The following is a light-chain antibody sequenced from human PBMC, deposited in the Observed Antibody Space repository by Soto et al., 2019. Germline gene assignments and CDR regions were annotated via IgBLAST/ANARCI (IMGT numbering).Light chain of an antibody. CDR2: AAS. V-gene: IGKV1-39*01. CDR1: QSISSY. CDR3: QQSYSTPRT. Sequence: DIQMTQSPSSLSASVGDRVTITCRASQSISSYLNWYQQKPGQAPKLLIYAASSLQSGVPSRFSGSVSPTDFTRTSSSLQPEDFATYYCQQSYSTPRTFGQGTKVEIK. J-gene: IGKJ1*01.